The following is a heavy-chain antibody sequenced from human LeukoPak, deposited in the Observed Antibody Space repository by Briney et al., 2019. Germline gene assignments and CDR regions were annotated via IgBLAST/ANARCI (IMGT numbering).Heavy chain of an antibody. CDR2: INPGGGNT. J-gene: IGHJ3*02. D-gene: IGHD5-24*01. CDR1: GYTFTNSY. Sequence: GASVKVSCKASGYTFTNSYVHWVRQAPGQGFQWMGLINPGGGNTNYAQNFQGRLTMTRDTSTTTVYMELSGLRSEDTAIYYCARIRDGYNDAYDIWGQGTVVTVPS. V-gene: IGHV1-46*01. CDR3: ARIRDGYNDAYDI.